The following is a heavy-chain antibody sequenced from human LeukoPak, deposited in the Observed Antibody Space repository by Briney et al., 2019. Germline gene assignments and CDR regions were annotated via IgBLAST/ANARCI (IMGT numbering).Heavy chain of an antibody. D-gene: IGHD2-21*02. CDR3: AHGRVTSSFAGSFDI. J-gene: IGHJ3*02. V-gene: IGHV2-5*02. CDR2: IYWDDDK. Sequence: SGPTLVNPTQTLTLTCTFSGISLSTNGVGVGWIRQPPGKALEWLGFIYWDDDKRYSPSLKSRLTITKDTSKNQVVLTMTNMDPVDTATYYCAHGRVTSSFAGSFDIWGPGTMVTVSS. CDR1: GISLSTNGVG.